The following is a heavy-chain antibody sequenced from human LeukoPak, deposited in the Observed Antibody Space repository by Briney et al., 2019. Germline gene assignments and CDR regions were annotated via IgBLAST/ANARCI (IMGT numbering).Heavy chain of an antibody. CDR3: TKDSLLRNYGVGYFDY. J-gene: IGHJ4*02. V-gene: IGHV3-23*01. D-gene: IGHD1-7*01. CDR1: GYTFGSYA. Sequence: GGSLRLSCVASGYTFGSYAMSWVRQAPGKGLEWVSLISGNGVGADYADSVKGRFTISRDNSKNTLYLQMNSLRAEDTAVYYCTKDSLLRNYGVGYFDYWGQGTLVTVSS. CDR2: ISGNGVGA.